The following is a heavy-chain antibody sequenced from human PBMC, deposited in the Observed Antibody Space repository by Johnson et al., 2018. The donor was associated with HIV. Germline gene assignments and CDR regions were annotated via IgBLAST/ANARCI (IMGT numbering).Heavy chain of an antibody. CDR1: GFTVSSNY. Sequence: QVQLVESGGGLVKPGGSLRLSCAASGFTVSSNYMSWVRQAPGKGLEWVSYISSSGSTKYYVDSVKGRFTISRDNAKNSLYLQMNSLRAEDTAVYYCARGRWLHLGAFDIWGQGTMVTVSS. V-gene: IGHV3-11*04. D-gene: IGHD5-24*01. CDR3: ARGRWLHLGAFDI. J-gene: IGHJ3*02. CDR2: ISSSGSTK.